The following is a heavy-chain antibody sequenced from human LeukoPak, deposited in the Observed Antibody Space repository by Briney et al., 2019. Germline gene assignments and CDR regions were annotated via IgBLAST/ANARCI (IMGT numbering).Heavy chain of an antibody. CDR2: IYSGGTT. V-gene: IGHV3-53*01. CDR3: ARESLVIRGVVIS. CDR1: GFSVGSNY. Sequence: PGGSLRLSCAASGFSVGSNYMSWVRQAPGKGLEWVSFIYSGGTTYYVDSVKGRFTISRDNSKNTVDLQMNSLRAEDTAVYYCARESLVIRGVVISWGQGTLVTVSS. J-gene: IGHJ4*02. D-gene: IGHD3-10*01.